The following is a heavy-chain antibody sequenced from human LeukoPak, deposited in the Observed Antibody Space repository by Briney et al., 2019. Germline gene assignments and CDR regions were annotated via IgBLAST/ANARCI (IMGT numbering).Heavy chain of an antibody. CDR2: IYTSGST. J-gene: IGHJ4*02. D-gene: IGHD3-22*01. V-gene: IGHV4-61*02. CDR1: GGSISSGSYY. Sequence: PSETXSLTCTVSGGSISSGSYYWSWIRQPAGRGLEWSGRIYTSGSTNYNPSLKSRVTISVDTYKNQFSLKPSSVTAADTAVYYCARASYYDSSGYLYWGQGTLVPVSS. CDR3: ARASYYDSSGYLY.